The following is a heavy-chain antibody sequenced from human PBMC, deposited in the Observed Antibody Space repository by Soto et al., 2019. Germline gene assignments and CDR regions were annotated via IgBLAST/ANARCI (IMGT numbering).Heavy chain of an antibody. CDR2: ISSSSRYM. J-gene: IGHJ3*02. V-gene: IGHV3-21*01. Sequence: GGSLRLSCAASGFTFSSYNMNWVRQAPGKGLEWVSSISSSSRYMYYADSVKGRLTISRDNAKNSLYLHMNSLRAEDTAVYYCARAYCSRSSCYTGDAFDIWGQGTVVTVSS. CDR1: GFTFSSYN. CDR3: ARAYCSRSSCYTGDAFDI. D-gene: IGHD2-2*02.